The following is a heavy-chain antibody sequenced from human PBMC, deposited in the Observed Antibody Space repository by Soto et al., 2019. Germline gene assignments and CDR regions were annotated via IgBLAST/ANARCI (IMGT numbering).Heavy chain of an antibody. D-gene: IGHD3-3*01. CDR3: ARESRITIFGVVTYNWFDP. Sequence: AASVKVSCKASGYTFTGYYMHWVRQAPGQGLEWMGWINPNSGGTNYAQKFQGWVTMTRDTSISTAYMELSRLRSDDTAVYYCARESRITIFGVVTYNWFDPWGQGTLVTVSS. CDR2: INPNSGGT. J-gene: IGHJ5*02. CDR1: GYTFTGYY. V-gene: IGHV1-2*04.